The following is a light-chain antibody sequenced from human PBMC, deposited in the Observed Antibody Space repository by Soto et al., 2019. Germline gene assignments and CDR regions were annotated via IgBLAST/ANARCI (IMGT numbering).Light chain of an antibody. CDR2: DTS. CDR3: QQYGRSLWA. J-gene: IGKJ1*01. CDR1: PGVTSSY. Sequence: PGTRATLSCTAVPGVTSSYFAWFQQKVGQAPRLLIYDTSTRATRIPDRFSGSGSGTDFTLTISRLEPEDVAVYFCQQYGRSLWAFGQGTKVDIK. V-gene: IGKV3-20*01.